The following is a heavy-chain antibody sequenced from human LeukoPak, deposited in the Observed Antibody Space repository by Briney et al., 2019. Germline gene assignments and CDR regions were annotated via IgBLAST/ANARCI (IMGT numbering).Heavy chain of an antibody. Sequence: PRGSLRLSCVASGFSFSTFELNWVRQAPGRGLEWVSYVSGSATTIYYADPVKGRFTISRDNAKKSLYLQMNSLIAEDTAVYYCVPGGVRYFDYWGQGTLVTVSS. D-gene: IGHD3-16*01. V-gene: IGHV3-48*03. J-gene: IGHJ4*02. CDR3: VPGGVRYFDY. CDR1: GFSFSTFE. CDR2: VSGSATTI.